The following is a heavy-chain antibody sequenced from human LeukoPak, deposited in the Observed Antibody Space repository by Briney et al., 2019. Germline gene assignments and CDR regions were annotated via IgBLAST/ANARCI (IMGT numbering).Heavy chain of an antibody. CDR1: GGSIRSGGHH. CDR2: IYYSGST. D-gene: IGHD3-10*01. J-gene: IGHJ4*02. V-gene: IGHV4-30-4*01. Sequence: SETLSLTCTVSGGSIRSGGHHWSWIRQPPGKGLEWIGYIYYSGSTYYNPSLKSRVTISVDTSKNQFSLKLSSVTAADTAVYYCARGGGGYWGQGTLVTVSS. CDR3: ARGGGGY.